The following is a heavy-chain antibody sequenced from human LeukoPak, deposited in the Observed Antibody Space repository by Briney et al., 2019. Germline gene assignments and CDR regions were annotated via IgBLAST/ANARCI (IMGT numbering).Heavy chain of an antibody. CDR1: GFTFSSYW. CDR2: IHSDGTST. Sequence: GGSLRLSCAASGFTFSSYWMHWVRQAPGKGLVWVSRIHSDGTSTNYADSVKGRFTISRDNANNTLYLQMNSLRAEDMAVYYCAREYYTSSSRSYDYWGQGALVIVS. V-gene: IGHV3-74*01. J-gene: IGHJ4*02. D-gene: IGHD6-6*01. CDR3: AREYYTSSSRSYDY.